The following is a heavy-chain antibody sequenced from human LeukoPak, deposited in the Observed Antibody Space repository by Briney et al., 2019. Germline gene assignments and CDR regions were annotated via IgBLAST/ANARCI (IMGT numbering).Heavy chain of an antibody. CDR1: GFTFNSYG. V-gene: IGHV3-23*01. CDR2: ISGGSGTT. J-gene: IGHJ4*02. D-gene: IGHD3-10*01. Sequence: PGGSLRLSCAASGFTFNSYGMSWVRQAPGKGLEWVSRISGGSGTTYYAESVKGRFTISRDNSKNTLYLQMNRLTAEDTAVYYCAKDATLWFGDLFMVWDYWGQGALVTVSS. CDR3: AKDATLWFGDLFMVWDY.